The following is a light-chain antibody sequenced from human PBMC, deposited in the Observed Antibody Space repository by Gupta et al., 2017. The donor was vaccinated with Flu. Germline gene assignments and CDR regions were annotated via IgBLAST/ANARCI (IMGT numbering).Light chain of an antibody. CDR2: GAS. CDR3: QQSYSMPFT. Sequence: GARVAIACRASQSIVSYLNWYQQKTGKAPNLLLSGASSLQRGVPSRFSGSGSGTDFTLTISSLQPEAFASYYCQQSYSMPFTFGPVTKVDI. J-gene: IGKJ3*01. V-gene: IGKV1-39*01. CDR1: QSIVSY.